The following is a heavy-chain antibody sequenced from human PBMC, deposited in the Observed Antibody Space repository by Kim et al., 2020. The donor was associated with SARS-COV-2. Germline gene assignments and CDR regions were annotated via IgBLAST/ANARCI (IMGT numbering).Heavy chain of an antibody. CDR3: ARGILNTEVAGLEFQY. Sequence: GGSLRLSCAASGFTFSSFSMYWFRQAPGKGLEWISYISSSSTTIYYADSVKGRFTVSRDNARNSVFLQMTSLGDEDTALYYCARGILNTEVAGLEFQYWGQGTAVTVSS. J-gene: IGHJ1*01. CDR2: ISSSSTTI. D-gene: IGHD6-19*01. V-gene: IGHV3-48*02. CDR1: GFTFSSFS.